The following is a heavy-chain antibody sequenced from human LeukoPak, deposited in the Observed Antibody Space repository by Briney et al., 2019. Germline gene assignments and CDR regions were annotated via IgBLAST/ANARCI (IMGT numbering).Heavy chain of an antibody. J-gene: IGHJ4*02. D-gene: IGHD3-9*01. V-gene: IGHV4-59*01. CDR1: GGSISSYY. CDR2: IYYSGST. Sequence: PSETLSLTCTVSGGSISSYYWSWIRQPPGKGLEWIGYIYYSGSTNYNPSLKSRVTISVDTSKNQFSLKLSSVTAADTAVYYCASSKRITIFYWGQGTLVTVSS. CDR3: ASSKRITIFY.